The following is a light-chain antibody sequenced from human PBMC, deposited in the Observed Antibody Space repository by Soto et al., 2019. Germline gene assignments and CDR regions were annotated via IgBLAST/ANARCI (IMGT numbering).Light chain of an antibody. J-gene: IGKJ2*03. V-gene: IGKV1-9*01. Sequence: IQCTQSPSSLSASVGARVTINCRASQDIAIYLAWYQQKPGEAPQLLIYAASTLYGGVPSRFSVIGSGTEFILPLRSLQPDDHATYDCQPYHSHYSFCPLTKLDIK. CDR3: QPYHSHYS. CDR2: AAS. CDR1: QDIAIY.